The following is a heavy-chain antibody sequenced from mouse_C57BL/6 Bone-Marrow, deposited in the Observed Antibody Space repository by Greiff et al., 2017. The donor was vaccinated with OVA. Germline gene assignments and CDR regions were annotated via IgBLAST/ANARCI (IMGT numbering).Heavy chain of an antibody. V-gene: IGHV5-9-1*02. CDR1: GFTFSSYA. D-gene: IGHD2-13*01. CDR3: TREGDWAYAMDY. CDR2: ISSGGDYI. Sequence: EVKLVESGEGLVKPGGSLKLSCAASGFTFSSYAMSWVRQTPEERLEWVAYISSGGDYIYYADTVKGRFTISRDNARNTLYLQMSSLKSEDTAMYYCTREGDWAYAMDYWGQGTSVTVSS. J-gene: IGHJ4*01.